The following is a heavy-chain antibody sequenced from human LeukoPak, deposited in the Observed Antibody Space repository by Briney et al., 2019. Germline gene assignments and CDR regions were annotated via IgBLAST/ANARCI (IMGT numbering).Heavy chain of an antibody. CDR1: GGPISSSNYY. Sequence: PSETLSLTCTVSGGPISSSNYYGGWIRQPPGKGLEWIGSIYYSGSTYYNPSLKSRVTISVDTSKNQFSLKLSSVTAADTAMYYCARHVARSGTTYYFDYWGQGTLITVSS. CDR2: IYYSGST. J-gene: IGHJ4*02. CDR3: ARHVARSGTTYYFDY. D-gene: IGHD1-7*01. V-gene: IGHV4-39*01.